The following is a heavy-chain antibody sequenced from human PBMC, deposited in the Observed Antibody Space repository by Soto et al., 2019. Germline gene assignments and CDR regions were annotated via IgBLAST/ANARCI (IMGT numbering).Heavy chain of an antibody. V-gene: IGHV1-2*04. CDR2: INPNSGGT. Sequence: ASVKVSCKASGYTFTGYYMHWVRQAPGQGLEWMGWINPNSGGTNYAQKFQGWVTMTRDTSISTAYMELSRLRSDDTAVYYCASGDGCIAKTKDQSMDIWGKGTMVTVSS. CDR3: ASGDGCIAKTKDQSMDI. D-gene: IGHD6-13*01. J-gene: IGHJ6*04. CDR1: GYTFTGYY.